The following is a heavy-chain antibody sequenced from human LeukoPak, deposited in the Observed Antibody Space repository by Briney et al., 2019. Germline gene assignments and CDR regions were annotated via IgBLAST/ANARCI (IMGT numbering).Heavy chain of an antibody. J-gene: IGHJ4*02. CDR2: ISSSSSIL. CDR1: GFTFSSYS. V-gene: IGHV3-48*02. Sequence: GGSLRLPCAASGFTFSSYSMNWVRQAPGKGLEWVSYISSSSSILHYADSVKGRFTISRDNAKNSLYLQMSSLRDEDTAMYYCARGLRYFDWYLDYWGQGTLVAVSS. CDR3: ARGLRYFDWYLDY. D-gene: IGHD3-9*01.